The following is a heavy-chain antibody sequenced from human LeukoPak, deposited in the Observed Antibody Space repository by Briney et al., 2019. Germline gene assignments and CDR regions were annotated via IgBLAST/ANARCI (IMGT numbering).Heavy chain of an antibody. D-gene: IGHD3-22*01. Sequence: SETLSLTCAVYSGSFSGYYWTWIRQPPGKGLEWIGEINHSGSTNYNPSLKSRVTISVDTSRNQFSLKLSSVTAADTAVYYCARGPATYYYDNSGYYFFDYWGQGTLVTDSS. CDR1: SGSFSGYY. J-gene: IGHJ4*02. CDR3: ARGPATYYYDNSGYYFFDY. V-gene: IGHV4-34*01. CDR2: INHSGST.